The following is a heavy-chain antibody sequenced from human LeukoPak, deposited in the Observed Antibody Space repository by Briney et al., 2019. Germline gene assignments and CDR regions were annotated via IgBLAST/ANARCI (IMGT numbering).Heavy chain of an antibody. D-gene: IGHD6-13*01. J-gene: IGHJ4*02. Sequence: ASVKVSCKASGYTFTGYYMHWVRQAPGQGLEWMGWINPNSGGTNYAQKLQGRVTMTTDTSTSTAYMELRSLRSDDTAVYYCARDRFEIAAAGNVADYWGQGTLVTVSS. V-gene: IGHV1-2*02. CDR1: GYTFTGYY. CDR3: ARDRFEIAAAGNVADY. CDR2: INPNSGGT.